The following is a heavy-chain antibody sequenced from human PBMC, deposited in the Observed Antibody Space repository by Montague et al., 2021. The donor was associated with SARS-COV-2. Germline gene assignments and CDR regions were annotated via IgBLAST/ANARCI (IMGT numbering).Heavy chain of an antibody. J-gene: IGHJ4*02. CDR1: GGSFSGYY. CDR3: ARGSRQWLVRPPHYYYFDY. Sequence: SETLSLTCAVYGGSFSGYYWSWIRQPPGKGLEWIGEINQSGSTNXNPSLKSRVTISVDTSKNQFSLKLSSVTAADTAVYYCARGSRQWLVRPPHYYYFDYWGQGTLVTVSS. D-gene: IGHD6-19*01. CDR2: INQSGST. V-gene: IGHV4-34*01.